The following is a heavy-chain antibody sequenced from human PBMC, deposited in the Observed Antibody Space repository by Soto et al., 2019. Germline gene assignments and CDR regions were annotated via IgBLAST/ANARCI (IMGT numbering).Heavy chain of an antibody. D-gene: IGHD6-6*01. V-gene: IGHV4-34*01. CDR2: INHSGST. J-gene: IGHJ6*02. Sequence: TSETLSLTCAVYGGSFSGYYWSWIRQPPGKGLEWIGEINHSGSTNYNPSLKSRVTISVDTSKNQFSLKLSSVTAADTAVYYCARAYSSSSVFLVYYYYGMDVWGQGTTVTVSS. CDR1: GGSFSGYY. CDR3: ARAYSSSSVFLVYYYYGMDV.